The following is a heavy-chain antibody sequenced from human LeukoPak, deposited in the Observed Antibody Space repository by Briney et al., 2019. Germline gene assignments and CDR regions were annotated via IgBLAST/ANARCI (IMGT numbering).Heavy chain of an antibody. CDR1: GYTFTSYA. CDR3: ARVFGVVIPDY. V-gene: IGHV1-3*01. Sequence: ASVNVSCKASGYTFTSYAMHWVRQAPGQRLEWMGWINAGNGNTKYSQKFQGRVTITRDTSASTAYMELSSLRSEDTAVYYCARVFGVVIPDYWGQGTLVTVSS. D-gene: IGHD3-3*01. CDR2: INAGNGNT. J-gene: IGHJ4*02.